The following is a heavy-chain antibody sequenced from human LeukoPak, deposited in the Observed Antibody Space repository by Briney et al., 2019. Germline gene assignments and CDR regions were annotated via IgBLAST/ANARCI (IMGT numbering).Heavy chain of an antibody. V-gene: IGHV1-18*01. CDR3: ARDREVATFDY. CDR2: ISAYNGNT. D-gene: IGHD1-26*01. Sequence: ASVKVSCKASGYTFSSYTMNWVRQAPGQGLEWMGWISAYNGNTNYAQKLQGRVTMTTDTSTSTAYMELRSLRSDDTAVYYCARDREVATFDYWGQGTLVTVSS. J-gene: IGHJ4*02. CDR1: GYTFSSYT.